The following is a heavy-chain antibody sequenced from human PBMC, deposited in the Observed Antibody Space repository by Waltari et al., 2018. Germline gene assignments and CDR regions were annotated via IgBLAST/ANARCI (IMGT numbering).Heavy chain of an antibody. Sequence: QVQLVQSGAEVKKPGSSVKVSCKASGGTFSSYAISWVRQAPGQGLEWMGGIMPIFGTENYGQKYQGRVTITADESTSTAYMELSSLRSEDTAVYYCAADYYDSSGPRNWFDPWGQGTLVTVSS. CDR3: AADYYDSSGPRNWFDP. CDR2: IMPIFGTE. J-gene: IGHJ5*02. D-gene: IGHD3-22*01. V-gene: IGHV1-69*13. CDR1: GGTFSSYA.